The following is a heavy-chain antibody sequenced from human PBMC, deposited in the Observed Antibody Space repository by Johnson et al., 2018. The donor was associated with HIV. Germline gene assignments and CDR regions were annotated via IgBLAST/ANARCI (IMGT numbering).Heavy chain of an antibody. V-gene: IGHV3-30*02. CDR3: AREKQNYYDSSGYAFDI. CDR1: GFTFSSYG. J-gene: IGHJ3*02. Sequence: QVQLVESGGGLVQPGGSLRLSCVASGFTFSSYGMHWVRQAPGKGMEWVAFIRYDGSIQYYTDSVKGRFTISRDNSRNTLYLQMNSLRVEDTAVYYCAREKQNYYDSSGYAFDIWGQGTMVTVSS. CDR2: IRYDGSIQ. D-gene: IGHD3-22*01.